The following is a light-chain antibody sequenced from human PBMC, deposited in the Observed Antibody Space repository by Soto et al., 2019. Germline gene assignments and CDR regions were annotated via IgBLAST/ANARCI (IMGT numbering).Light chain of an antibody. J-gene: IGKJ1*01. CDR3: QQYNSYPRT. Sequence: DIQMAQSPSTLSASVGDRVTITCRASQSISSWLAWYQQKPGKAPKLLIYKASTLQNGVQSRFSGSASGTEFTLTISSLQPDDFATYYCQQYNSYPRTFGHGTKVEIK. CDR1: QSISSW. CDR2: KAS. V-gene: IGKV1-5*03.